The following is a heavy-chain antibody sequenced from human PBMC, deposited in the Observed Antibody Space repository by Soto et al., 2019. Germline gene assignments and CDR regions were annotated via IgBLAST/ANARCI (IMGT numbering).Heavy chain of an antibody. CDR1: GYSFTSYW. CDR2: IYPGDSDT. Sequence: GESLKISCKGSGYSFTSYWIGWVRQMPGKGLEWMGIIYPGDSDTRYSPSFQGQVTISADKSISAAYLQWSSLKASATAMYYCARLGFSGDYYYGMDVWGQGTTVTVSS. D-gene: IGHD6-25*01. J-gene: IGHJ6*02. CDR3: ARLGFSGDYYYGMDV. V-gene: IGHV5-51*01.